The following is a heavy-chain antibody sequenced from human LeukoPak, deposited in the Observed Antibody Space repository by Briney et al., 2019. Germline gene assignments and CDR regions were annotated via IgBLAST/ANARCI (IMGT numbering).Heavy chain of an antibody. Sequence: GGSLRLSCAASGFTFSDYNMNWVRQAPGKGLEWVSSISSGSSYIYYADSVKGRFTISRDNTKYSLYLQMNSLRAEDTAVYYCVIGSGLFDYWGQGTLVTVSS. V-gene: IGHV3-21*01. D-gene: IGHD3-10*01. CDR2: ISSGSSYI. CDR3: VIGSGLFDY. CDR1: GFTFSDYN. J-gene: IGHJ4*02.